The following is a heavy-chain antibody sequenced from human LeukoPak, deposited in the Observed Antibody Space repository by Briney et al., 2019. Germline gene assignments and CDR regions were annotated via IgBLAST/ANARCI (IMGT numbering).Heavy chain of an antibody. CDR3: ARVKGSSWPEWEDAFDI. CDR1: GFTFSSYT. CDR2: MSYDGGNK. Sequence: QPGGSLRLSCAASGFTFSSYTMHSVRQAPGKGLECMAAMSYDGGNKYYADSVKGRFTISRDNSKNTLYLEMNSLRADDTAVYYCARVKGSSWPEWEDAFDIWGQGTMVTVSS. V-gene: IGHV3-30*01. J-gene: IGHJ3*02. D-gene: IGHD6-13*01.